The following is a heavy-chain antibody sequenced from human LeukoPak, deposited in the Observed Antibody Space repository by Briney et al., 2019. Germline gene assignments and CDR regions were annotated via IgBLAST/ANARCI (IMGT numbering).Heavy chain of an antibody. CDR2: VYYTGSI. D-gene: IGHD3-3*01. Sequence: SETLSLTCTVSGDSVSSGSHYWSWIRQPPGKGLEWIGYVYYTGSINYTPSLKSRVTISVDTSKNQFSLKLSSVTAADTAIYYCARAFTIFGVVDVWGQGTTVTVSS. J-gene: IGHJ6*02. CDR3: ARAFTIFGVVDV. V-gene: IGHV4-61*01. CDR1: GDSVSSGSHY.